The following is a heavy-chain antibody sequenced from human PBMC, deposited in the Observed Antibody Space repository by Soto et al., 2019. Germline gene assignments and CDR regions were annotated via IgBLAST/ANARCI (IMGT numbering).Heavy chain of an antibody. V-gene: IGHV1-69*02. Sequence: QVQLVQSGAEVKKPGSSVKVSCKASGGTFSSYTISWVRQAPRQGLEWMGRIIPILGIANYAQKFQGRVTITADKSTSTAYMELSSLRSEDTAVYCCARGSSGWGHNWFDPWGQGTLVTVSS. CDR3: ARGSSGWGHNWFDP. CDR2: IIPILGIA. J-gene: IGHJ5*02. CDR1: GGTFSSYT. D-gene: IGHD6-19*01.